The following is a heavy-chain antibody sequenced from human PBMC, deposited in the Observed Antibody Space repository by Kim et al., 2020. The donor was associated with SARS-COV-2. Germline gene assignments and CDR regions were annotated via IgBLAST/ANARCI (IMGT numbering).Heavy chain of an antibody. CDR3: ARELENSSSRGGL. Sequence: GGSLRLSCAASRFTFSSYAMNWVRQAPGKGLEWVSYISTGSDYIYYADSVKGRFTVSRDNAKNSLYLQMNSLRDEDTAVYYFARELENSSSRGGLWGQGTLVTVSS. CDR2: ISTGSDYI. V-gene: IGHV3-21*05. J-gene: IGHJ4*02. D-gene: IGHD6-6*01. CDR1: RFTFSSYA.